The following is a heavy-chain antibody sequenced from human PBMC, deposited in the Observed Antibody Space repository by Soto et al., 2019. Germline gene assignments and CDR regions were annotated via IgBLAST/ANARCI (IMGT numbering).Heavy chain of an antibody. V-gene: IGHV3-23*01. Sequence: GGSLRLSCAASGFTFSSYAMSWVRQAPGKGLEWVSAISGSGGSTYYADSVKGRFTISRDNSKNTLYLQMNSLRAEDTAVYYCAKGTYDLYYYYGMDVWGQGTTVTVSS. J-gene: IGHJ6*02. CDR2: ISGSGGST. CDR3: AKGTYDLYYYYGMDV. CDR1: GFTFSSYA. D-gene: IGHD3-22*01.